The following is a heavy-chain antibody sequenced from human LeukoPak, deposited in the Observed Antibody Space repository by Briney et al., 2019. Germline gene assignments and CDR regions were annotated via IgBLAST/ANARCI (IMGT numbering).Heavy chain of an antibody. J-gene: IGHJ4*02. CDR2: IWHDGGNK. CDR3: ANNFDY. V-gene: IGHV3-33*06. Sequence: GGSLRLSCAASGLTFSQYGMHWVRQAPGKGLEWVAVIWHDGGNKYYADSVKGRFTIPRDNSKNTLYLQMNSLRVEDTAVYYCANNFDYWGQGTLVTVSS. CDR1: GLTFSQYG.